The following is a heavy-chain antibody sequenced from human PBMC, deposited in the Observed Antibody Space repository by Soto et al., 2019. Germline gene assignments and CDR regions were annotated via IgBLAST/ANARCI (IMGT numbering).Heavy chain of an antibody. J-gene: IGHJ4*02. Sequence: GGSLAISCKGSGYRFAGYWITWVRQKPGKGLEWMGRIDPSDSQTYYSPSFRGHVTISVTKSITTVFLQWSSLRASDTAMYYCARQIYDSDTGPNFQYYFDSWGQGTPVTVSS. V-gene: IGHV5-10-1*01. CDR3: ARQIYDSDTGPNFQYYFDS. CDR2: IDPSDSQT. D-gene: IGHD3-22*01. CDR1: GYRFAGYW.